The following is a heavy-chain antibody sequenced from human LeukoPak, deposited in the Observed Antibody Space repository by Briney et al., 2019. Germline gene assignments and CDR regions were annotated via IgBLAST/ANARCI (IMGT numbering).Heavy chain of an antibody. CDR2: ISGSGYNT. Sequence: GGSLRLSCAASGFTFSSYAMSWVRQAPGKGLEWVSTISGSGYNTYYGDSVKGRFTISRDNSKNTLYLQVNSLRAEDTAVYYCVRKASYYDSSEDGYFDLWGRGTLVTVSS. V-gene: IGHV3-23*01. CDR3: VRKASYYDSSEDGYFDL. CDR1: GFTFSSYA. D-gene: IGHD3-22*01. J-gene: IGHJ2*01.